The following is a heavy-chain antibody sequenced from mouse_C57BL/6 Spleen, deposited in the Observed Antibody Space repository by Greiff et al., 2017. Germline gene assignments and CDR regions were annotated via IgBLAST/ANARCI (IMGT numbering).Heavy chain of an antibody. V-gene: IGHV1-7*01. CDR1: GYTFTSYW. CDR2: INPSSGYT. Sequence: VKLQASGAELAKPGASVKLSCKASGYTFTSYWMHWVKQRPAQGLQWIGYINPSSGYTKYNQKIKDKATLPADKSSSTAYMQLSSLTYEDSAVYCCAWGTGAMDYWGQGTSVTVSS. D-gene: IGHD2-14*01. CDR3: AWGTGAMDY. J-gene: IGHJ4*01.